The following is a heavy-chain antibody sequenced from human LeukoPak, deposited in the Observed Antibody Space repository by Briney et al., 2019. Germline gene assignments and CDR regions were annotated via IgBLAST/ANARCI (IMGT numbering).Heavy chain of an antibody. CDR1: GFTFSNVW. CDR3: VTRVRSTGDY. D-gene: IGHD3-10*01. Sequence: PGGSLRLSCEASGFTFSNVWMNWVRQAPGKGLEWIGRIKTKTEGGTTEYIVPVKGRFTISRDDSKNTVYLQMNSLQTEDTALYYCVTRVRSTGDYWGQGTLVTVSS. J-gene: IGHJ4*02. V-gene: IGHV3-15*01. CDR2: IKTKTEGGTT.